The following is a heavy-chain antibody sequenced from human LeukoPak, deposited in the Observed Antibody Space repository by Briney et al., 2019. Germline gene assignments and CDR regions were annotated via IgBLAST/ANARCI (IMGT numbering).Heavy chain of an antibody. CDR3: ARRLGLRRQDY. J-gene: IGHJ4*02. Sequence: PSETLSLTCAVYGGSFSGYYWSWIRQPPGKGLEWIGEINHSGSTNYNPSLKSRVTISVDTSKNQFSLKLSSVTAADTAVYYCARRLGLRRQDYWGQGTLVTVSS. V-gene: IGHV4-34*01. CDR1: GGSFSGYY. CDR2: INHSGST. D-gene: IGHD5-12*01.